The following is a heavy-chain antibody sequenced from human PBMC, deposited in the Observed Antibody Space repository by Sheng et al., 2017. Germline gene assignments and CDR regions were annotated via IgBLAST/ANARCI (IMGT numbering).Heavy chain of an antibody. D-gene: IGHD3-10*01. Sequence: QVQLVESGGGVVQPGGSLRLSCAASGFTFSSYGMHWVRQAPGKGLEWVAFIRYDGSNKYYADSVKGRFTISRDNSKNTLYLQMNSLRAEDTAVYYCAKGSAYYYGSGSYYNFDYWGQGTLVTVSS. J-gene: IGHJ4*02. V-gene: IGHV3-30*02. CDR1: GFTFSSYG. CDR2: IRYDGSNK. CDR3: AKGSAYYYGSGSYYNFDY.